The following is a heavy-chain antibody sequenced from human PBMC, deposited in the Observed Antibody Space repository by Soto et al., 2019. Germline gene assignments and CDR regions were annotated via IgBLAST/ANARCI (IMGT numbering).Heavy chain of an antibody. J-gene: IGHJ4*02. Sequence: GESLKISCKGSGYSFTSYWISWVRQMPGKGLEGMGRLDLSDSYTNYSPSFQGHVTISADKSISTAYLQWSSLKPSDTAMYYCARRPLGDGYNYFDYWGQGTLVTVSS. CDR1: GYSFTSYW. CDR2: LDLSDSYT. V-gene: IGHV5-10-1*01. D-gene: IGHD3-10*01. CDR3: ARRPLGDGYNYFDY.